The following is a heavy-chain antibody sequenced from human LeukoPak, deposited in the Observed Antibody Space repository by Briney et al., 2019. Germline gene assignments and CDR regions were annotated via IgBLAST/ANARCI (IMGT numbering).Heavy chain of an antibody. J-gene: IGHJ4*02. D-gene: IGHD3-22*01. CDR2: IYHSGST. CDR3: ARGDNYYDSSGYYY. V-gene: IGHV4-4*02. Sequence: SETLSLTCAVSGGSISSSNWWSWVRQPPGKGLEWIGEIYHSGSTNYNPSLKSRVTISVDKSKNQFSLKLSSVTAADTAVYYCARGDNYYDSSGYYYWGQGTLVTVSS. CDR1: GGSISSSNW.